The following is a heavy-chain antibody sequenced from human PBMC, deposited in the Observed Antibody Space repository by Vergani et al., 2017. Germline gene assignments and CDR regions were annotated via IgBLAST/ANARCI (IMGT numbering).Heavy chain of an antibody. CDR1: GFTSSYYG. J-gene: IGHJ1*01. V-gene: IGHV3-30*03. Sequence: QVHLVESGGGVVQPGRSLRLSCAVSGFTSSYYGMHWVRQAPGKGLEWVAVISYDGTQKYYADSVKGRFTISRDNSKSTLYLQMNSLRTEDTAVYYCATKSCGTTGCQIGYFREWGQGTLVTVS. CDR2: ISYDGTQK. D-gene: IGHD1-1*01. CDR3: ATKSCGTTGCQIGYFRE.